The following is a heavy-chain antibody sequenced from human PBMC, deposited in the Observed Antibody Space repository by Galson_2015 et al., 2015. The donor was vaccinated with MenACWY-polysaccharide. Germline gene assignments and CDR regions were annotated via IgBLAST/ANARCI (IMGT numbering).Heavy chain of an antibody. CDR2: INPSGAGT. CDR1: GYTFTSYY. CDR3: AREVDTAMATGISCYYGMDV. D-gene: IGHD5-18*01. J-gene: IGHJ6*02. V-gene: IGHV1-46*01. Sequence: SLKVSCKASGYTFTSYYMHWVRQAPGQGLEWMGIINPSGAGTSYAQKFQGRVTMTRDTSTDTVYMELSSLRSEDTAVYYCAREVDTAMATGISCYYGMDVWGQGTTVTVSS.